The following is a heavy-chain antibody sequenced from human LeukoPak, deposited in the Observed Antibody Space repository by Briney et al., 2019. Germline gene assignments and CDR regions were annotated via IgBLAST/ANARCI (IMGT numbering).Heavy chain of an antibody. Sequence: GGSLRLSCAASGFTFSSYVMSWVRQAPGKGLEWVSALSGGGDSTYYVDSVKGRFTTSRDNSKNTLYLQMNSLRAEDTALYYCAKDIGDIVVVPAAIESVGFDYWGQGTLVTVSS. CDR1: GFTFSSYV. CDR3: AKDIGDIVVVPAAIESVGFDY. CDR2: LSGGGDST. V-gene: IGHV3-23*01. J-gene: IGHJ4*02. D-gene: IGHD2-2*01.